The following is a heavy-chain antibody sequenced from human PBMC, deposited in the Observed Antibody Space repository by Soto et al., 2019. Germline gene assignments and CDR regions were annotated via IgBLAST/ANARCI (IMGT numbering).Heavy chain of an antibody. J-gene: IGHJ5*02. CDR3: AHSMNAFYYDPSAYYSSPWFDP. CDR1: GFSLSTNGVG. V-gene: IGHV2-5*02. D-gene: IGHD3-22*01. CDR2: IYWDDDK. Sequence: SGPTLVNPTQTLTLTCTFSGFSLSTNGVGVGWIRQPPGKALEWLALIYWDDDKLYSPFLRNRLTVTKDTSKNQVVLTMTNMDPLDTATYYCAHSMNAFYYDPSAYYSSPWFDPWGHGTLVTVSS.